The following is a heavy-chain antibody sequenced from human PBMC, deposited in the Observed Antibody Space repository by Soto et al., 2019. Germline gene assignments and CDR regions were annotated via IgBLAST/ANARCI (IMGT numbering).Heavy chain of an antibody. CDR3: AREPQYSGSYSDYRPFDY. CDR2: IYTSGST. Sequence: SAPLSITCTVSGGSIISYYWSWIRQPAGKGLEWIGRIYTSGSTNYNPSLKSRVTMSVDTSKNQFSLKLSSVTAADTAVYYCAREPQYSGSYSDYRPFDYWGQGTLVTVSS. J-gene: IGHJ4*02. D-gene: IGHD1-26*01. V-gene: IGHV4-4*07. CDR1: GGSIISYY.